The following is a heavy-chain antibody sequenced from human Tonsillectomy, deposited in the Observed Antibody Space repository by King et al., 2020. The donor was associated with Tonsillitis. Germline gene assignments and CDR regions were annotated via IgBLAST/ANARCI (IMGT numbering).Heavy chain of an antibody. D-gene: IGHD1-26*01. CDR1: GGSISRTSYY. V-gene: IGHV4-39*01. CDR3: ATVLGSHRRIYN. Sequence: QLQESGPGLVKPSETLSLICNVSGGSISRTSYYWGWIRQPPGKGLEWIASVYYTGNIYYNSSLKSRVTISMDTSKNQFSLRLNSVTAADTALYYCATVLGSHRRIYNWGQGTLVTVSS. CDR2: VYYTGNI. J-gene: IGHJ4*02.